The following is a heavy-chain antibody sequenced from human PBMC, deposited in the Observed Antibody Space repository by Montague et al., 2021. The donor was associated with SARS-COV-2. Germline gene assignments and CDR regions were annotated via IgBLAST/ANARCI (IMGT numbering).Heavy chain of an antibody. V-gene: IGHV3-48*03. Sequence: SLRLSLAASGFNFGVYEMNWVRQTPGKGLEWVSYINGGSSVMYYADSVMGRFTISRDNAESSLYLQMNSLRAEDTAVYYCAPAVPVADDSWGQGTLVTVSS. CDR2: INGGSSVM. J-gene: IGHJ5*02. CDR1: GFNFGVYE. D-gene: IGHD2-2*01. CDR3: APAVPVADDS.